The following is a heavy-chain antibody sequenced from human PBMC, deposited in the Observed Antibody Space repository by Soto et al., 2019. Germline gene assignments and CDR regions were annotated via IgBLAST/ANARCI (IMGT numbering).Heavy chain of an antibody. D-gene: IGHD3-10*01. CDR2: IYYSGST. J-gene: IGHJ5*02. V-gene: IGHV4-39*01. CDR1: GGSISSSSYY. CDR3: ARNHPYGWNWFDP. Sequence: QLQLQESGPGLVKPSETLSLTCTVSGGSISSSSYYWGWIRQPPGKGLEWIGSIYYSGSTYYNPSLTSRVXXSXDXXKNQFSLKLSSVTAADTAVYYCARNHPYGWNWFDPWGQGTLVTVSS.